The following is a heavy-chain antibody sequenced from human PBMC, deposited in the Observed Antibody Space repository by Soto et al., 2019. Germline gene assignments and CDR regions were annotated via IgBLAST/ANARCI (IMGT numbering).Heavy chain of an antibody. D-gene: IGHD2-8*01. Sequence: QVQLVQSGAEVKKPGASVKVSCKASGYTFTSYGISWVRQAPGQGLEWMGWISAYNGSTNYAQKLQGRVTMTTDTSTSTAYMELRSLRSDDTAVYYWARVGKYCTIVVCSFYGMDVWCQWTTVTVSS. V-gene: IGHV1-18*01. J-gene: IGHJ6*02. CDR2: ISAYNGST. CDR1: GYTFTSYG. CDR3: ARVGKYCTIVVCSFYGMDV.